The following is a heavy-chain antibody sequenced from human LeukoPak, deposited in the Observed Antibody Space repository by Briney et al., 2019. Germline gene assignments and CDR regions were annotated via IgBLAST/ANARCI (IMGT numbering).Heavy chain of an antibody. J-gene: IGHJ2*01. Sequence: PGGSLRLSCAASGFTFSDYYMSWIRQAPGKGLEWASYISSSGSTIYYADSVKGRFTISRDNAKNSLYLQMSSLRAEDTAVYYCARLSPDDYGDYGTRYFDLWGRGTLVTVSS. D-gene: IGHD4-17*01. CDR3: ARLSPDDYGDYGTRYFDL. CDR1: GFTFSDYY. CDR2: ISSSGSTI. V-gene: IGHV3-11*01.